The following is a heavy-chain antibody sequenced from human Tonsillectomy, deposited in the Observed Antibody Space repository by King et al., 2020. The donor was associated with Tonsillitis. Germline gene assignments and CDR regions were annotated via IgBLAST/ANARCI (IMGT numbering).Heavy chain of an antibody. D-gene: IGHD6-6*01. V-gene: IGHV3-30*18. Sequence: VQLVESGGGVVQPGRSLRLSCAASGFTFSSYGMHWVRQAPGKGLEWVAVISYDGSNKYYADSVKGRFTISRDNSKNTLYLQLNSLRAEDTAVYYCANLEEEYSSSSGDYWGQGTLVTVSS. J-gene: IGHJ4*02. CDR3: ANLEEEYSSSSGDY. CDR1: GFTFSSYG. CDR2: ISYDGSNK.